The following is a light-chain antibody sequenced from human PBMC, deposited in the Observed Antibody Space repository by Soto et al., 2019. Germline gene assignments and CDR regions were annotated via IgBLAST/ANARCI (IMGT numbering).Light chain of an antibody. J-gene: IGKJ1*01. V-gene: IGKV3-15*01. CDR2: GAS. CDR1: QSVSSN. Sequence: EILMTQTPATLSVSPGERSTLSGRASQSVSSNLAWYQQKPGQAPRLLIYGASTRATGIPARFSGSGSGTAFTLTISSLQSEDFAVYYCQQYNNWPWTFGQGTKVDI. CDR3: QQYNNWPWT.